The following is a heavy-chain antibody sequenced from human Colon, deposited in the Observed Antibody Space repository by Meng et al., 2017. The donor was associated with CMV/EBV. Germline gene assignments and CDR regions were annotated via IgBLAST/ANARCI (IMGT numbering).Heavy chain of an antibody. CDR3: TRAIVL. Sequence: QDQLVQSGAEVKKPGASVKASYKASGFTFSTQHIHWVRQAPCQGLEWLGISKTSGGRKGYTQTFQGRISMTTDKSARTVYIELSSLSSDDTTMYYCTRAIVLWGQGTLVTVSS. V-gene: IGHV1-46*01. CDR1: GFTFSTQH. D-gene: IGHD2-15*01. J-gene: IGHJ4*02. CDR2: SKTSGGRK.